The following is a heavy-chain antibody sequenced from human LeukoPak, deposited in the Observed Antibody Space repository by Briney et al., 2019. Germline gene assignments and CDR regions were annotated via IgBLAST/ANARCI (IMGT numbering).Heavy chain of an antibody. V-gene: IGHV5-51*01. CDR3: ASLTRSDYGGKGARGLQSWYFDL. D-gene: IGHD4-23*01. J-gene: IGHJ2*01. CDR2: IYPGDSDT. Sequence: GESLKISCKGSGYSFTSYWIGWVRQMPGKGLEWMGIIYPGDSDTRYSPSFQGQVTISADKSISTAYLQWSSLKASDTAMYYCASLTRSDYGGKGARGLQSWYFDLWGRGTLVTASS. CDR1: GYSFTSYW.